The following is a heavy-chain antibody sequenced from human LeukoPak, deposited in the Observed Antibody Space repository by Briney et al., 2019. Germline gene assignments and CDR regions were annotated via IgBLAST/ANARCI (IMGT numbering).Heavy chain of an antibody. J-gene: IGHJ4*02. CDR3: TIMHGYYDGSGYWVQ. Sequence: GGSLRLSCAASGFTFGSYGMSWVRQAPGKGLEWFSFITTTGATTSYADSVKGRFTISRDNLRDTLYMQMNSLRDEDTALYYCTIMHGYYDGSGYWVQWGQGTLVTVSS. V-gene: IGHV3-23*01. D-gene: IGHD3-22*01. CDR1: GFTFGSYG. CDR2: ITTTGATT.